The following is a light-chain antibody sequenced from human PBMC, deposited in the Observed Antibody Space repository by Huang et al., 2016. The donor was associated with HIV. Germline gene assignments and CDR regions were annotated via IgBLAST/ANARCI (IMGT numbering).Light chain of an antibody. CDR3: QQSYSTPIT. Sequence: DIQMTQSPSSLSASVGDRVTITCRASQSISSYLNWYQQKPGKAPKLLLYAASSLQSGVPSRFSGSGSGTHFTLTISSLQPEDFATYYCQQSYSTPITFGQGTRLEIK. CDR1: QSISSY. V-gene: IGKV1-39*01. CDR2: AAS. J-gene: IGKJ5*01.